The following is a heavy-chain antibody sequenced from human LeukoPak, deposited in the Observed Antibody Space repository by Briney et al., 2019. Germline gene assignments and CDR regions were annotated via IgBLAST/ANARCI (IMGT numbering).Heavy chain of an antibody. J-gene: IGHJ4*02. D-gene: IGHD6-19*01. CDR1: GFTFSSYS. CDR3: ARDRKQWPFDY. CDR2: ISSSSSYI. Sequence: GGSLRLSCAASGFTFSSYSMNWVRQAPGKGLEWVSSISSSSSYIYYADSVKGRFTISRDNAKNSRYLQMNSLRAEDTAVYYCARDRKQWPFDYWGQGTLVTVSS. V-gene: IGHV3-21*01.